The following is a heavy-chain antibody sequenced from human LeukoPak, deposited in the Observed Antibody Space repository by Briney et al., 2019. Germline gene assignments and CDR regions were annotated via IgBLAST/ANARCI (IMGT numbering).Heavy chain of an antibody. Sequence: GGSLRLSCTASGFTFNEYAMSWVREAPGRGREWVGYNRRKGSGGTIEYAASVKGRFTLSRDDSKSIVSLQMNSLQSEDTAVYYCVKGRTRADSWGQGTLVTVSS. CDR1: GFTFNEYA. D-gene: IGHD3-3*01. CDR3: VKGRTRADS. J-gene: IGHJ4*02. V-gene: IGHV3-49*04. CDR2: NRRKGSGGTI.